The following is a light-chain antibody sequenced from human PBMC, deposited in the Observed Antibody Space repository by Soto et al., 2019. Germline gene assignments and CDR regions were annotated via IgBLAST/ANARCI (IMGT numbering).Light chain of an antibody. CDR3: CSYAGSSTPLI. V-gene: IGLV2-23*02. CDR2: EVS. CDR1: SSDVGSYNL. J-gene: IGLJ1*01. Sequence: QSVLTQPASVSGSPGQSITISCTGTSSDVGSYNLVSWYQQHPCKAPKLMIYEVSKRPSGVSNRFSGSKSGNTASLTISGLQAEDEADYYCCSYAGSSTPLIFGTGTKVTVL.